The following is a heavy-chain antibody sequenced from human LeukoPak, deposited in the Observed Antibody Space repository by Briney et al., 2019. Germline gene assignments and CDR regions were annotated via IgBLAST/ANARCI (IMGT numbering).Heavy chain of an antibody. D-gene: IGHD6-13*01. J-gene: IGHJ4*02. CDR2: ISYDGSNK. CDR1: GFTFSSYG. Sequence: PGRSLRLSCAASGFTFSSYGMHWVRQAPGKGLKWVAVISYDGSNKYYADSVKGRFTISRDNSKNTLYLQMNSLRAEDTAVYYCAKGTAAGYFDYWGQGTLVTVSS. CDR3: AKGTAAGYFDY. V-gene: IGHV3-30*18.